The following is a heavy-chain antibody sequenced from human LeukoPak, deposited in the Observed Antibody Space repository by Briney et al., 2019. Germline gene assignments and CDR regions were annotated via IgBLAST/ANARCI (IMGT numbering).Heavy chain of an antibody. J-gene: IGHJ4*02. CDR1: GYSFTSRFTTYW. V-gene: IGHV5-51*01. D-gene: IGHD3-9*01. Sequence: GESLKISCKVSGYSFTSRFTTYWLGWVRQMPGKGLEWMGIIYPGYSDTRYSPSFQGQVTISVDKSISTAYLQWSSLKASDTAMYYCARAMTYYDILTGYLWPYYFDYWGRGTLVTVSS. CDR2: IYPGYSDT. CDR3: ARAMTYYDILTGYLWPYYFDY.